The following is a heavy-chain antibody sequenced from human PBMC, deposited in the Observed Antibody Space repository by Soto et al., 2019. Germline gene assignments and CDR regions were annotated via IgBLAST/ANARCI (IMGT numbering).Heavy chain of an antibody. CDR3: ASQYGDYVAFDY. CDR1: GGSISSGGYY. J-gene: IGHJ4*02. Sequence: QVQLQESGPGLVKPSQTLSLTCTVSGGSISSGGYYWSWIRQHPGKGLEWIGYIYYSGSTYYNPSLQSRVTISVDTSKNQFSLKLSSVTAADTAVYYCASQYGDYVAFDYWGQGTLVTVSS. CDR2: IYYSGST. V-gene: IGHV4-31*03. D-gene: IGHD4-17*01.